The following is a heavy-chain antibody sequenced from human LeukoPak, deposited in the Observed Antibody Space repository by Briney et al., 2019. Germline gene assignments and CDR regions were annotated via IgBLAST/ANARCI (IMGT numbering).Heavy chain of an antibody. D-gene: IGHD2-15*01. J-gene: IGHJ2*01. CDR2: IYTSGST. V-gene: IGHV4-4*09. CDR3: ASRPGYCSGGSCYSPWYFDL. CDR1: GGSLSSYY. Sequence: PSETLSLTCTVSGGSLSSYYWRWIRQPPGKGLEGIGYIYTSGSTNYNPSLKSRVTISVDTSKNQFSLKLSSVTAADTAVYYCASRPGYCSGGSCYSPWYFDLWGRGTLVTVSS.